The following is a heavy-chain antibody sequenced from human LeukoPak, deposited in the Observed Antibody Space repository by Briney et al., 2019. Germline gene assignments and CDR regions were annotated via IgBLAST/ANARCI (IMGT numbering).Heavy chain of an antibody. CDR1: GGSISSSSYY. Sequence: PSETLSLTCTVSGGSISSSSYYWGWIRQPPGKGLEWIGSIYYSGSTYYNPSLKSRVTISVDTSKNQFSLKLSSVTAADTAVYYCARQGGWELCWFDPWGQGTLVTVSS. CDR2: IYYSGST. D-gene: IGHD1-26*01. CDR3: ARQGGWELCWFDP. V-gene: IGHV4-39*01. J-gene: IGHJ5*02.